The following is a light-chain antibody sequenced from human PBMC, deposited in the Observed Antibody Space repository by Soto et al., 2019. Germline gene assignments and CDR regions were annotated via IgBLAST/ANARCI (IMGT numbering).Light chain of an antibody. CDR2: SAS. CDR1: QSVSSN. CDR3: QQYVIWPPTFT. V-gene: IGKV3-15*01. Sequence: EILMTQSPATLSVSPGERVTLSCRASQSVSSNLAWYQQKPGQAPRLLIYSASTRATGIPARFSGSGSGTAFTLAITSLQSEDFAVYFCQQYVIWPPTFTFGQGNKLEIK. J-gene: IGKJ2*01.